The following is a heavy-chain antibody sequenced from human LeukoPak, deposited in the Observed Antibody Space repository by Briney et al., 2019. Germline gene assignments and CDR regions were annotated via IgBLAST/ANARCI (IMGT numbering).Heavy chain of an antibody. Sequence: PGGSLRLSCAASGFTFSSYAMSWVRQAPGKGLEWVSALSGSGGSSYYADSVKGRFTISRDNSKNTLYLQMNSLRADDTAVYHCAKERQSNGYFDYWGQGTLVTVSS. J-gene: IGHJ4*02. CDR3: AKERQSNGYFDY. CDR2: LSGSGGSS. V-gene: IGHV3-23*01. CDR1: GFTFSSYA. D-gene: IGHD4-11*01.